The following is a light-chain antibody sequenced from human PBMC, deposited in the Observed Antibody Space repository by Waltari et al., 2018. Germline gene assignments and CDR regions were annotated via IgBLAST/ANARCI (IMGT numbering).Light chain of an antibody. V-gene: IGKV1-NL1*01. CDR2: AAS. CDR1: YAFTNS. J-gene: IGKJ1*01. Sequence: DIQMTQSPSSLSASIGDRVTITCRASYAFTNSLAWYQQKPGKAPKLLLYAASRLESGVPSRFSGSGSGTDYTLTISSLQPEDFATYYCQQYWSIPWTFGQGIKVEI. CDR3: QQYWSIPWT.